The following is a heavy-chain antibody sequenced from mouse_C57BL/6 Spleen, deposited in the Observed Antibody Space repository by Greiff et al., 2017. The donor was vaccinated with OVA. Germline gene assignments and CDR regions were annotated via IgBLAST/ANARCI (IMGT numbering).Heavy chain of an antibody. Sequence: EVKLMESGGDLVKPGGSLKLSCAASGFTFSSYGMSWVRQTPDKRLEWVATISSGGSYTYYPDSVKGRFTISRDNAKNTLYLQMSSLKSEDTAMYYCARHNDGYSLPMDYWGQGTSVTVSS. CDR2: ISSGGSYT. CDR1: GFTFSSYG. J-gene: IGHJ4*01. CDR3: ARHNDGYSLPMDY. D-gene: IGHD2-3*01. V-gene: IGHV5-6*01.